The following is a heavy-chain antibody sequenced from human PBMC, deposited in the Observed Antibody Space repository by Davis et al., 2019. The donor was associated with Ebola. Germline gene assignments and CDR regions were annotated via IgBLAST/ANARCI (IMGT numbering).Heavy chain of an antibody. D-gene: IGHD3-3*01. Sequence: GESLKISCAASGFTFSSYAMSWVRQAPGKGLEWVSAISGSGGSTYYADSVKGRFTISRDSSKNTLYLQMNSLRAEDTAVYYCAIPGYYDFWSGYYLLTPHPHYYYGMDVWGQGTTVTVSS. J-gene: IGHJ6*02. CDR2: ISGSGGST. CDR1: GFTFSSYA. CDR3: AIPGYYDFWSGYYLLTPHPHYYYGMDV. V-gene: IGHV3-23*01.